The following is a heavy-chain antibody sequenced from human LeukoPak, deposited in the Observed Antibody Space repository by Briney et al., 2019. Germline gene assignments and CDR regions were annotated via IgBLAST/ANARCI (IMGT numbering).Heavy chain of an antibody. CDR2: ISAYNGNT. V-gene: IGHV1-18*04. CDR3: ARGGYSYGSVDY. CDR1: GYIFTGYY. J-gene: IGHJ4*02. D-gene: IGHD5-18*01. Sequence: ASVKVSCKASGYIFTGYYMHWVRQAPGQGLEWMGWISAYNGNTNYAQKLQGRVTMTADTSTSTAYMELRSLRSDDTAVYYCARGGYSYGSVDYWGQGTLVTVSS.